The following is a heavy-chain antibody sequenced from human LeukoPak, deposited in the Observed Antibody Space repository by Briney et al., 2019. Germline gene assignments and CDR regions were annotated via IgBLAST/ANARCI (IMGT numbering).Heavy chain of an antibody. Sequence: SETLSLTCTVSGGSISSYYWSWIRQPPGKGLEWIGYIYTSGSTNYNPSLKSRVTISVDTSKNQFSLKLSSVTAADTAVYYCARRGITIVGATNYYYYYMDVWGKGTTVTVSS. CDR1: GGSISSYY. V-gene: IGHV4-4*08. J-gene: IGHJ6*03. CDR3: ARRGITIVGATNYYYYYMDV. D-gene: IGHD1-26*01. CDR2: IYTSGST.